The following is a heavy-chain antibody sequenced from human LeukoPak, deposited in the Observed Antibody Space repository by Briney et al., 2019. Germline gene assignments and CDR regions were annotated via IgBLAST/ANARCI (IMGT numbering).Heavy chain of an antibody. CDR2: ISASGGGT. CDR1: GFTFSSYW. J-gene: IGHJ2*01. Sequence: PGGSLRLSCAASGFTFSSYWMSWVRQAPGKGLEWVSSISASGGGTYYADSVKGRFTVSRDNAKNSLYLQINSLRVEDTAVYYCARFAWGLDVWGRGTLVTVSS. CDR3: ARFAWGLDV. D-gene: IGHD7-27*01. V-gene: IGHV3-21*01.